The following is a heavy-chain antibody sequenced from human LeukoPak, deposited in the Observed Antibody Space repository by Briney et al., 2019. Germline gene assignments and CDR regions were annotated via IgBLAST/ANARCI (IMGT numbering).Heavy chain of an antibody. J-gene: IGHJ4*02. D-gene: IGHD3-3*01. Sequence: PGGSLRLSCAASGFTFSSYAMHWVRQAPGKGLEYVSAISSNGGSTYYANSVKGRFTISRDNSKNTLYLQMGSLRAEDMAVYYCARDYDFWSGLDYWGQGTLVTVSS. CDR3: ARDYDFWSGLDY. CDR1: GFTFSSYA. CDR2: ISSNGGST. V-gene: IGHV3-64*01.